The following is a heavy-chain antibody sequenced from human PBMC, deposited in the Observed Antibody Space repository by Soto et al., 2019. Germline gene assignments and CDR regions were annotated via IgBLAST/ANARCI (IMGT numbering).Heavy chain of an antibody. Sequence: GGSLRLSCVGSGFTFKTYTFHWGRQPPGKGLEWVAVISYDGSNKYYADSVKGRFTVSRDNSKSTLFLQMNSLTPEDTAVYYCARGSMYNWNQSPPDSWGQGTLVTVSS. D-gene: IGHD1-20*01. CDR1: GFTFKTYT. CDR2: ISYDGSNK. J-gene: IGHJ4*02. CDR3: ARGSMYNWNQSPPDS. V-gene: IGHV3-30-3*01.